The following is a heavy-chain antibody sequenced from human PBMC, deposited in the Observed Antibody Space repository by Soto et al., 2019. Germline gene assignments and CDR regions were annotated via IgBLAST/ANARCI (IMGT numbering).Heavy chain of an antibody. CDR1: GFTFSDYY. D-gene: IGHD5-12*01. Sequence: GGSLRLSCAASGFTFSDYYMSWIRQAPGKGLEWVSYISSSGSTIYYADSVKDRFTISRDNAKNSLYLQMNSLRAEDTAVYYCARGSHSGYDLFTDAFDIWGQGTMVTVSS. CDR3: ARGSHSGYDLFTDAFDI. V-gene: IGHV3-11*01. J-gene: IGHJ3*02. CDR2: ISSSGSTI.